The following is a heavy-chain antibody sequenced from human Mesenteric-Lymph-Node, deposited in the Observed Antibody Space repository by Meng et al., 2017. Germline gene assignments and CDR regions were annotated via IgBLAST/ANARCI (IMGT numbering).Heavy chain of an antibody. D-gene: IGHD6-19*01. J-gene: IGHJ4*02. CDR2: ISTYNGDT. CDR3: ARGSHSGWPYYLDY. V-gene: IGHV1-18*01. CDR1: GYTFTSYG. Sequence: ASVKVSCKASGYTFTSYGISWVRQAPGQGLEWMGWISTYNGDTNSAQKLQGRVTMTTDTSTRTAYMELRSLRSDDTAVYYCARGSHSGWPYYLDYWGQGTLVTVSS.